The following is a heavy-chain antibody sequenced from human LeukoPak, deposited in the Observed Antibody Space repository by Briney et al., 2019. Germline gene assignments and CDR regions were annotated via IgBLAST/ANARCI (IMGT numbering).Heavy chain of an antibody. V-gene: IGHV4-30-2*01. D-gene: IGHD2-2*01. CDR3: ARAPYCSSTSCYPSWFDP. J-gene: IGHJ5*02. CDR1: GGSIISGTYS. Sequence: PSETLSLTCAVSGGSIISGTYSWSWIRQPPGMGLEWIVYICHSGSTYYNPSLKSRVTISVDESKNQFSLKLSSVTAADTAVYYCARAPYCSSTSCYPSWFDPWGQGTLVTVSS. CDR2: ICHSGST.